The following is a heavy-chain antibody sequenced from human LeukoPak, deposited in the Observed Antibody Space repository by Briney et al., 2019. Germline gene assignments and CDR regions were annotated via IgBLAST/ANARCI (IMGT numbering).Heavy chain of an antibody. CDR2: ISGSGGST. Sequence: HAGGSLRLSCAASGLTVRSEYMSWVRQAPGKGLEWVSAISGSGGSTYYADSVKGRFTISRDNSKNTLYLQMNSLRAEDTAVYYCAKDRDTIIVVALYWGQGTLVTVSS. CDR1: GLTVRSEY. CDR3: AKDRDTIIVVALY. V-gene: IGHV3-23*01. J-gene: IGHJ4*02. D-gene: IGHD3-22*01.